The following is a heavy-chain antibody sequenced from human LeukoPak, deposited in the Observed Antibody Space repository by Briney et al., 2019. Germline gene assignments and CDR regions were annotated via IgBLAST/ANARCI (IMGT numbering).Heavy chain of an antibody. CDR2: IYTGGST. CDR1: GVTVSINY. J-gene: IGHJ6*03. Sequence: PGGSLRLSCAASGVTVSINYMTWVRQAPGKGLEWVSVIYTGGSTYYADSVKGRFTISRDNSKNTLYLQMNSLRAEDTAVYYCTTTGGSYGAYYMDVWGKGTTVTVSS. V-gene: IGHV3-53*01. CDR3: TTTGGSYGAYYMDV. D-gene: IGHD1-26*01.